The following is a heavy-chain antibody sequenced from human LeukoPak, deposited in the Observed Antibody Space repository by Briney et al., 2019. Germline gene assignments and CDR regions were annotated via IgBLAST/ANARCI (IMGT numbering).Heavy chain of an antibody. CDR3: ARRLSGSYHFDY. V-gene: IGHV4-39*01. CDR1: GGSISSSSYF. D-gene: IGHD1-26*01. CDR2: IYYTGST. Sequence: SETLSLTCTVSGGSISSSSYFWGWIRQPPGKGLEWIGSIYYTGSTYYNPSLKSRVTISVDTSNNQFSLKLSSVTAADTAVYYCARRLSGSYHFDYWGQGTLVTVSS. J-gene: IGHJ4*02.